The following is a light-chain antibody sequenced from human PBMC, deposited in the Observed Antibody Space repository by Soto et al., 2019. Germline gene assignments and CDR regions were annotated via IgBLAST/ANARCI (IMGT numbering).Light chain of an antibody. Sequence: DIVMTQSPDSLAASLGERATINCKSSQNVLYNSNSKNYLAWYPQKPGQPPKLLFYWASTRESGVPDRFSASGAGTDFTLTISSLQADDVAVYYCQQYYSPPHTFGQGTKLEIK. J-gene: IGKJ2*01. V-gene: IGKV4-1*01. CDR2: WAS. CDR1: QNVLYNSNSKNY. CDR3: QQYYSPPHT.